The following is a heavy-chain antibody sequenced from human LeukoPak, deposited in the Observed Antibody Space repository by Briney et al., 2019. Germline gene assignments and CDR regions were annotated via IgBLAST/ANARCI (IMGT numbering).Heavy chain of an antibody. D-gene: IGHD3-22*01. Sequence: SETLSLTCAVYGGSFSGYYWSWIRQPPGKGLEWIGEINHSGSTNYNPSLKSRVTISVDTSKNQFSLKLSSVTAADTAVYYCARGVRGYYPYYFDYWGQGTLVTVSS. CDR1: GGSFSGYY. CDR2: INHSGST. V-gene: IGHV4-34*01. CDR3: ARGVRGYYPYYFDY. J-gene: IGHJ4*02.